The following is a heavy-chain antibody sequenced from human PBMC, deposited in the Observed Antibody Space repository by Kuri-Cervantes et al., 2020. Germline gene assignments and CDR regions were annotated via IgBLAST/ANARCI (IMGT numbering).Heavy chain of an antibody. J-gene: IGHJ6*02. CDR3: AKSLSRLYYYYGMDV. CDR2: ISFDGTNK. V-gene: IGHV3-30-3*02. CDR1: GFTFSIYA. D-gene: IGHD2/OR15-2a*01. Sequence: GGSLRLSCPASGFTFSIYAIHWVRPAPGKGLEWVAIISFDGTNKYYADSVKGRFTISRDNSKNTLYLQMNSLRAEDTAVYYCAKSLSRLYYYYGMDVWGQGTTVTVSS.